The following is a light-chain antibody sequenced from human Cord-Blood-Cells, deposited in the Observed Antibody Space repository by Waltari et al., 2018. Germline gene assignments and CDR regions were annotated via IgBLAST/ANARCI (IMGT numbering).Light chain of an antibody. V-gene: IGLV1-44*01. CDR2: SSS. CDR3: AAWDDSLNGPV. J-gene: IGLJ3*02. CDR1: RTNTGSHP. Sequence: QSVLTPPPSASGSPGQTPTIPPSRPRTNTGSHPIHWYQRHPGTAPNPPCYSSSRRPSGVRIRLAGSKSGPSASLAIRGLQSEDEADYYCAAWDDSLNGPVFGGGTKLTVL.